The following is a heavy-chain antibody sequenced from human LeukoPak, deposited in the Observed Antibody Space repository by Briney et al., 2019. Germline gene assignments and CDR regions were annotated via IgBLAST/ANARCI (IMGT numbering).Heavy chain of an antibody. J-gene: IGHJ4*02. CDR2: ISRRGNT. V-gene: IGHV4-34*01. Sequence: SETLSLTSAVYGGSLSVRSWSCFRKPPGKGLEWIGQISRRGNTNYTPSLKSRVTISVDTSKNQLSLKLSTVTAADTALYYCARHGEYYFDYWGQGTLVTVSS. CDR3: ARHGEYYFDY. CDR1: GGSLSVRS. D-gene: IGHD3-10*01.